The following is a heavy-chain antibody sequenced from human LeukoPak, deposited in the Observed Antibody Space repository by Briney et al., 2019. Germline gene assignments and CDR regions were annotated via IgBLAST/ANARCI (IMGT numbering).Heavy chain of an antibody. CDR3: ARAFRNRVSPNY. CDR1: GYTFTSYD. Sequence: ASVKVSFKASGYTFTSYDINWVRQATGQGLEWMGWMNPNSGNTGYAQKFQGRVTITRNTSISTAYMELSSLRSEDTAVYYCARAFRNRVSPNYWGQGTLVTVSS. CDR2: MNPNSGNT. D-gene: IGHD6-13*01. V-gene: IGHV1-8*01. J-gene: IGHJ4*02.